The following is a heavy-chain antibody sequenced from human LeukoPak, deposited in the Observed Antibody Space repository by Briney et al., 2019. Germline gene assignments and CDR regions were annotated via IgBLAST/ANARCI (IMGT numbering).Heavy chain of an antibody. J-gene: IGHJ4*02. Sequence: GGSLRLSCEASGFTFTTYSMTWVRQAPGKGLEWVSIISSGSSAIFSADALKGRFTISRDDAKNLLYLDMNSLRAEDTAVYYCARGHTAVTRHFDYWGQGTLVTVSS. D-gene: IGHD4-17*01. CDR1: GFTFTTYS. V-gene: IGHV3-21*01. CDR3: ARGHTAVTRHFDY. CDR2: ISSGSSAI.